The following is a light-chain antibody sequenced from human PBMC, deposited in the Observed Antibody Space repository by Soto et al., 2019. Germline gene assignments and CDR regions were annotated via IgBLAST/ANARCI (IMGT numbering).Light chain of an antibody. CDR2: KAS. CDR1: QGISQY. V-gene: IGKV1-5*03. Sequence: DIHLTQSPSLLPASVGDRVTITCRASQGISQYVAWYQQKPGKAPKLLIYKASTLKSGIPSRFSGSGSGTEFTLTISSLQPDDFATYYCQQYNDYWTFGQGTKVDIK. CDR3: QQYNDYWT. J-gene: IGKJ1*01.